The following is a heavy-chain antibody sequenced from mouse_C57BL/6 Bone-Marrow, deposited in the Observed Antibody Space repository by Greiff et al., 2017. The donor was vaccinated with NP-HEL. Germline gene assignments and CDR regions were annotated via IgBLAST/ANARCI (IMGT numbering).Heavy chain of an antibody. Sequence: QVQLQQPGAELVKPGASVKLSCKASGYTFTSHWMQWVRQRPGQGLEWIGEIFPGSGSTYYNEKFKGKATLTVDTSSSTAYMQLSSLTSEDSAVYFCARGNGNYGFDYWGQGTTLTVSS. D-gene: IGHD2-1*01. CDR2: IFPGSGST. J-gene: IGHJ2*01. CDR3: ARGNGNYGFDY. V-gene: IGHV1-56*01. CDR1: GYTFTSHW.